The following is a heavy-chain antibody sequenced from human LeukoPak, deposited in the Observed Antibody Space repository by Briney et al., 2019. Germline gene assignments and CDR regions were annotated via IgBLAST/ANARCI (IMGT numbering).Heavy chain of an antibody. D-gene: IGHD3-10*01. V-gene: IGHV3-48*01. J-gene: IGHJ4*02. CDR2: ISHSGNSK. CDR1: GFTFSTFA. CDR3: ARSKRGVLAY. Sequence: GGSLGLSCVTSGFTFSTFAMTWVRQAPGKGLEWISYISHSGNSKFYADSVKGRFTISRDNARNSSYLQMGSLRADDTAIYYCARSKRGVLAYWGQGILVTVSS.